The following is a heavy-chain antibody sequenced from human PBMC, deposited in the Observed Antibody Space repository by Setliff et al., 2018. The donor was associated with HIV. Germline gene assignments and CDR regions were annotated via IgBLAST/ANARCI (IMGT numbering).Heavy chain of an antibody. CDR2: FYYSGSS. Sequence: PSETLSLTCAVYGGSVSGHYWGWFRQPPGKGLEWIGNFYYSGSSHYNPSLKSRVTISVDTSKNQFSLKLISVSAADTAVYYCAKLLPAADMAREIDSWGQGTLVTVS. CDR1: GGSVSGHY. V-gene: IGHV4-34*01. J-gene: IGHJ4*02. CDR3: AKLLPAADMAREIDS. D-gene: IGHD2-2*01.